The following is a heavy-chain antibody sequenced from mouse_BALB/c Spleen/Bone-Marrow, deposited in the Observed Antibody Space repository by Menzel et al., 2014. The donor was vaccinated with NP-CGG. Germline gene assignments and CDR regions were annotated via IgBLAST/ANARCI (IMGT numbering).Heavy chain of an antibody. CDR2: ISYSGST. CDR1: GYSITNDDA. D-gene: IGHD2-14*01. V-gene: IGHV3-2*02. Sequence: EVKVEESGPGLVKPSQSLSLTCTVTGYSITNDDAWNWIRQFPGKKLEWMGYISYSGSTSYNPSLKSRISITRDTSKNQFFLQLNSVTTEDTATYYCARNRYDGAWFAYWGQGTLVTVSA. CDR3: ARNRYDGAWFAY. J-gene: IGHJ3*01.